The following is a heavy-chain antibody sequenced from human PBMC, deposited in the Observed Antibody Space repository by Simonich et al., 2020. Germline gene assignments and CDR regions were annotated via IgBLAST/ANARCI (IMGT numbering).Heavy chain of an antibody. D-gene: IGHD6-6*01. V-gene: IGHV3-48*03. CDR2: ISSSGSTI. J-gene: IGHJ6*02. CDR1: GFTFSSYE. Sequence: EVQLVESGGGLVQPGGSLRLSCAASGFTFSSYEMNWVRRARGRGLEWVSYISSSGSTIYYADSVKGRFTISRDNAKNSLYLQMNSLRAEDTAVYYCARDFRLQLVEIGTYYYYGMDVWGQGTTVTVSS. CDR3: ARDFRLQLVEIGTYYYYGMDV.